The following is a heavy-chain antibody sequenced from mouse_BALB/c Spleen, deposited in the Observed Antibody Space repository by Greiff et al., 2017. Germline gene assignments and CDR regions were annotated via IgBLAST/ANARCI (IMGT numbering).Heavy chain of an antibody. CDR1: GYTFTSYW. CDR3: ARRGVDWYFDV. Sequence: QVQLKQSGAELAKPGASVKMSCKASGYTFTSYWMHWVKQRPGQGLEWIGYINPSTGYTEYNQKFKDKATLTADKSSSTAYMQLSSLTSEDSAVYYCARRGVDWYFDVWGAGTTVTVSS. J-gene: IGHJ1*01. D-gene: IGHD1-1*01. CDR2: INPSTGYT. V-gene: IGHV1-7*01.